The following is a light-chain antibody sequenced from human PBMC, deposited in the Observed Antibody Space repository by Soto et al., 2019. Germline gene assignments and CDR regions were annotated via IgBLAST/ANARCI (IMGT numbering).Light chain of an antibody. CDR2: EVS. J-gene: IGLJ3*02. Sequence: QSALTQPPSASGSPGQSVTISCTGTSSDVGGYNHVSWYQQHPGKAPKLMIFEVSKRPSGVPDRFSGSKSGNTASLTVSGLPAEDGAGYYCPPNAGSIKWVFGGGTKLTVL. CDR1: SSDVGGYNH. V-gene: IGLV2-8*01. CDR3: PPNAGSIKWV.